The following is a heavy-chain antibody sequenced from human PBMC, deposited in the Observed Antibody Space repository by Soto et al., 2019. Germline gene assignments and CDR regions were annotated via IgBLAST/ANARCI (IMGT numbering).Heavy chain of an antibody. CDR3: AHTYYDFWIGYYFRHPFAY. CDR2: LYWDDDK. V-gene: IGHV2-5*02. CDR1: GFSLSTSGVG. D-gene: IGHD3-3*01. Sequence: QIPLKESGPTLVKPTQTLTLTCTFSGFSLSTSGVGVGWIRQPPGKALEWLALLYWDDDKRYSPSLKSRLTINKDTSQNQVVITMTNMDHVDTATYYCAHTYYDFWIGYYFRHPFAYWGQGHLVTVSS. J-gene: IGHJ4*02.